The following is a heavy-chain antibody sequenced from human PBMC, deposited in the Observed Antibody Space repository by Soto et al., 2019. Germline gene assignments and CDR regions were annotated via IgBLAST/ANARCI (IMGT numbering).Heavy chain of an antibody. CDR2: INHSGST. CDR3: ARLRRDPSSSSVDY. Sequence: SEALSLTCAFYGGSFSGYYWSWIRQPPGKGLEWIGEINHSGSTNYNPSLKSQVTISVDTSKNQFSLKLSSVTAADTAVYYCARLRRDPSSSSVDYWGQGTLVTVSS. V-gene: IGHV4-34*01. D-gene: IGHD6-6*01. J-gene: IGHJ4*02. CDR1: GGSFSGYY.